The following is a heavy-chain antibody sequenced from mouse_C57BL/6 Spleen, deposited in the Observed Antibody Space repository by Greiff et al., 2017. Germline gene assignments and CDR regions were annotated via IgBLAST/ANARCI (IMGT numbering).Heavy chain of an antibody. CDR1: GFNIKDDY. Sequence: EVKLMESGAELVRPGASVKLSCTASGFNIKDDYMHWVKQRPEQGLEWIGWIDPENGDTEYASKFQGKATITADTSSNTAYLQLSSLTSEDTAVYYCTTLLLWYFDVWGTGTTVTVSS. CDR2: IDPENGDT. CDR3: TTLLLWYFDV. V-gene: IGHV14-4*01. D-gene: IGHD2-12*01. J-gene: IGHJ1*03.